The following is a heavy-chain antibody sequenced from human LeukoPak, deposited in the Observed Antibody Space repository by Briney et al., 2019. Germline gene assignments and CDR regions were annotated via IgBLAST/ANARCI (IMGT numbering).Heavy chain of an antibody. CDR1: GFTFSGYS. CDR3: ARYYGDYRPDSYDY. D-gene: IGHD4-17*01. Sequence: PGGSLRLSCAASGFTFSGYSMNWVRQAPGKGLEWISYISSSSDTIYFADSVKGRFTISRDNAKNSLYLLMSSLRDEDTAVYYCARYYGDYRPDSYDYWGQGTLVTVSS. V-gene: IGHV3-48*02. J-gene: IGHJ4*02. CDR2: ISSSSDTI.